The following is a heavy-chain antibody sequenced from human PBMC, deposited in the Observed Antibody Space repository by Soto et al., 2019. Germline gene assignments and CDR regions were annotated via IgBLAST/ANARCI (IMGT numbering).Heavy chain of an antibody. V-gene: IGHV3-73*02. J-gene: IGHJ4*02. D-gene: IGHD6-19*01. CDR1: GFTFSGST. CDR2: IPSKTNTYAT. CDR3: TTQHLDVPVASAIDC. Sequence: EVQLVESGGGLVQPGGSLKLSCAASGFTFSGSTIHWVRQTSGKGLEWVGRIPSKTNTYATAYAASVKGRFTIPRDDSKNTAYLQMNSLKTEDTAVYYCTTQHLDVPVASAIDCWGQGTLVTVSS.